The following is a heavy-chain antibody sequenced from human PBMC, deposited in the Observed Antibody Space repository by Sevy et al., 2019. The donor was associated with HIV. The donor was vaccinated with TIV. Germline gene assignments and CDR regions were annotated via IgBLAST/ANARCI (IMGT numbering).Heavy chain of an antibody. CDR2: IKEDDTVK. J-gene: IGHJ4*02. CDR1: GFTFSSFA. V-gene: IGHV3-7*04. D-gene: IGHD2-21*01. Sequence: GGSLRLSCAAAGFTFSSFAMSWVRQAPGKPLEWVANIKEDDTVKYYVESVKGRFTISRDNGRNLVYLLMNNLKVEDTALYYCVRAIQSEGSFWGQGTRVTVSS. CDR3: VRAIQSEGSF.